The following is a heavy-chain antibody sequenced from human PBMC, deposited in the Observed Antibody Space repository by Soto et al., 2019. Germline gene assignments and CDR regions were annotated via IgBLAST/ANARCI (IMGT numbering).Heavy chain of an antibody. J-gene: IGHJ3*02. CDR3: ARHRIDIVVVPAAISAFDI. D-gene: IGHD2-2*01. V-gene: IGHV5-10-1*01. CDR2: IDPSDSYT. CDR1: GYSFTSYW. Sequence: GESLKISCKGSGYSFTSYWISWVRQMPGKGLEWMGRIDPSDSYTNYSPSFQGHVTISADKSISTAYLQWSSLKASDTAMYYWARHRIDIVVVPAAISAFDIWGQGTMVTVS.